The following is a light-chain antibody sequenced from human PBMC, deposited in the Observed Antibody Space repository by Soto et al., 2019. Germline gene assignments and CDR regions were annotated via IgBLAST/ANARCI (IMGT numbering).Light chain of an antibody. J-gene: IGLJ1*01. CDR1: SSDVGGYNY. CDR2: DVS. Sequence: QSVLTQPASVSGSPGQSITISCTGTSSDVGGYNYVSWYQHHPGKAPKLMIFDVSNRPSGVSNRFSGSKSGNTASLTISGLQAEDEADYYCSSYTSRSSSTYVFGTGTKVTVL. CDR3: SSYTSRSSSTYV. V-gene: IGLV2-14*03.